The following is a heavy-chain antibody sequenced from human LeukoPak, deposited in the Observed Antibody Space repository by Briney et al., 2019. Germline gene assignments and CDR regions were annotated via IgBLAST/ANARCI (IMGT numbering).Heavy chain of an antibody. Sequence: GRSLRLSCAASGFTFSSYAMHWVRQAPGKGLEWVAVISYDGSNKYYADSVKGRFTISRDNSKNTLYLQMNSLRAEGTAVYYCARGTRYCSSTSCFYGMDVWGQGTTVTVSS. CDR3: ARGTRYCSSTSCFYGMDV. CDR1: GFTFSSYA. CDR2: ISYDGSNK. D-gene: IGHD2-2*01. V-gene: IGHV3-30-3*01. J-gene: IGHJ6*02.